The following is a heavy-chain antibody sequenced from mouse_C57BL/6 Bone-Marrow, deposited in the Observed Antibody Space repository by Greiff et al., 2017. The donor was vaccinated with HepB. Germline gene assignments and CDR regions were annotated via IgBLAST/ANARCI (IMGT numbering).Heavy chain of an antibody. V-gene: IGHV1-50*01. CDR1: GYTFTSYW. CDR2: IDPSDSYT. Sequence: QVQLQQPGAELVKPGASVKLSCKASGYTFTSYWMQWVKQRPGQGLEWIGEIDPSDSYTNYNQKFKGKATLTVDTSSSTAYMQLSSLTSEDSAVYYCARLGLLRSYFDYWGQGTTLTVSS. D-gene: IGHD1-1*01. CDR3: ARLGLLRSYFDY. J-gene: IGHJ2*01.